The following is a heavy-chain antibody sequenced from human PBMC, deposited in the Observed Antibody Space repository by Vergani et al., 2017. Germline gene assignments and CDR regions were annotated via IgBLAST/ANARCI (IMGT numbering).Heavy chain of an antibody. CDR2: IYWNDDK. J-gene: IGHJ6*03. CDR1: GFSLNTRGVS. V-gene: IGHV2-5*04. Sequence: QITLKESGPTLVKPTQTLTLTCTFSGFSLNTRGVSVAWIRQPPGKALDWLALIYWNDDKHYSPSLNNRVTITKETSKNQVVLTMTNMDYVDTGTYYCVYRKTGCGTTGCFYPFYYYDYMDVWGKGTTVTVSS. D-gene: IGHD1-7*01. CDR3: VYRKTGCGTTGCFYPFYYYDYMDV.